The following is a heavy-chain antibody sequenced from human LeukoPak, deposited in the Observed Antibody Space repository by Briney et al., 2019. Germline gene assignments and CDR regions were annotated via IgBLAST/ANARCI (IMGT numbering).Heavy chain of an antibody. V-gene: IGHV3-21*01. D-gene: IGHD6-19*01. J-gene: IGHJ4*02. CDR3: ARDVQIVRIAVAEGYFDY. CDR2: ISSSSSYI. Sequence: GGSLRLSCAASGFTFSSYSMNWVRQAPGKGLEWVSSISSSSSYIYYADSVKGRFTIPRDNAKNSLYLQMNSLRAEDTAVYYCARDVQIVRIAVAEGYFDYWGQGTLVTVSS. CDR1: GFTFSSYS.